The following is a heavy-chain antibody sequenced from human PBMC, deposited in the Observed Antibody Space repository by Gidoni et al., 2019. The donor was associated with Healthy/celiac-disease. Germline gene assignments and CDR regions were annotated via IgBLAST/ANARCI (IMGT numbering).Heavy chain of an antibody. CDR2: ISAYNGNT. CDR3: ARDLDQCTNGVCYTPNDAFDI. D-gene: IGHD2-8*01. J-gene: IGHJ3*02. CDR1: GYTFTRYG. Sequence: QLQLVRSGPEVKKHGASVKVSSKAPGYTFTRYGTPWGRQAPGQGLEWMGWISAYNGNTNYAQKLQGRVTMTTDTSTSTAYMELRSLRSDDTAVYYCARDLDQCTNGVCYTPNDAFDIWGQGTMVTVSS. V-gene: IGHV1-18*04.